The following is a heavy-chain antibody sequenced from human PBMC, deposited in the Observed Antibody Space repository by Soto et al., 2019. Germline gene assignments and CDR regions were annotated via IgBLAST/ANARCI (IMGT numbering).Heavy chain of an antibody. CDR2: ISGSGGST. CDR1: GFTFSSYA. D-gene: IGHD2-15*01. V-gene: IGHV3-23*01. Sequence: GGSLRLSCAASGFTFSSYAMSWVRQAPGKGLEWVSAISGSGGSTYYADSVKGRFTISRDNSKNTLYLQMNSLRAEDTAVYYCAKMSVVVAATRSLYFDYWGQGTLVTVSS. J-gene: IGHJ4*02. CDR3: AKMSVVVAATRSLYFDY.